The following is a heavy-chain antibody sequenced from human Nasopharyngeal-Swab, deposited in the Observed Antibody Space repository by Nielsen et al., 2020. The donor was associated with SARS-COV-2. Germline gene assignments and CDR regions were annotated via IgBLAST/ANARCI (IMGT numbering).Heavy chain of an antibody. CDR3: ARAIFGVVIIFNYYYMDV. D-gene: IGHD3-3*01. V-gene: IGHV4-34*01. J-gene: IGHJ6*03. Sequence: WIRQPPGKGLEGIGEINHRGSTNYNPSLKSRVTISVDTSKNQFSLKLSSVTAADTAVYYCARAIFGVVIIFNYYYMDVWGKGTTVTVSS. CDR2: INHRGST.